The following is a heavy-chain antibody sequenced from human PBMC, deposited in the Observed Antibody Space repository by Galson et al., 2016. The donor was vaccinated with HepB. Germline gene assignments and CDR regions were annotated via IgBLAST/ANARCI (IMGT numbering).Heavy chain of an antibody. Sequence: TLSLTCAVSGGSISSSNWWSWVRQPPGKGLEWIGEVYHSGSTDYSPSLKSRVTISLDKSKNQFSLKLTSVTAADTAVYYCVRGSAGYFDLWGRGTLVTVSS. J-gene: IGHJ2*01. CDR2: VYHSGST. V-gene: IGHV4-4*02. CDR1: GGSISSSNW. D-gene: IGHD3-10*01. CDR3: VRGSAGYFDL.